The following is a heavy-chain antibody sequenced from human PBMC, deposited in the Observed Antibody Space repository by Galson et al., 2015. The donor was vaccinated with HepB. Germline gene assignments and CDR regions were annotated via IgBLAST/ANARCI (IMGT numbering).Heavy chain of an antibody. CDR2: INHSGST. CDR3: ARGFCSTSSCHLFFDY. V-gene: IGHV4-34*01. J-gene: IGHJ4*02. CDR1: GGSFSGNY. D-gene: IGHD2-2*01. Sequence: LSLTCAVYGGSFSGNYWSWIRQPPGKGLEWIGEINHSGSTNYNPSLKSRLTISVDTSKNQFSLKLSSVTAADTAVYYCARGFCSTSSCHLFFDYWGQGSLVTVYS.